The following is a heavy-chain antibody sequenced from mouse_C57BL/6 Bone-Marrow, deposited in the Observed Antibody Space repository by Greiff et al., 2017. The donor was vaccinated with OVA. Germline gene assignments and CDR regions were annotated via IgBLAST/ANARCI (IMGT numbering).Heavy chain of an antibody. CDR1: GYTFTDHT. J-gene: IGHJ3*01. V-gene: IGHV1-78*01. CDR2: IYPRDGST. D-gene: IGHD2-5*01. Sequence: LQESDAELVKPGASVKISCKVSGYTFTDHTIHWMKQRPEQGLEWIGYIYPRDGSTKYNEKFKGKATLTADKSSSTAYMQLNSLTSEDSAVYFCARHYYSNYAWFAYWGLGTLVTVSA. CDR3: ARHYYSNYAWFAY.